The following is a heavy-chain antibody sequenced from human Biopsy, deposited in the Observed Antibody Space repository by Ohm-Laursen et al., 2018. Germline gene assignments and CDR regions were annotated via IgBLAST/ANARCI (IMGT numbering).Heavy chain of an antibody. CDR2: IKSDSTTI. V-gene: IGHV3-48*04. CDR3: ARAYPPPGRRLVVVAGDFDC. CDR1: GFRFSGYH. J-gene: IGHJ4*02. Sequence: SLRLSCTASGFRFSGYHMNWVRQAPGKGLQWLAYIKSDSTTIYYADSVKGRFTISRDNAKNSLYLQMNSLRAEDTAVYYCARAYPPPGRRLVVVAGDFDCWGQGTRVTVSS. D-gene: IGHD2-15*01.